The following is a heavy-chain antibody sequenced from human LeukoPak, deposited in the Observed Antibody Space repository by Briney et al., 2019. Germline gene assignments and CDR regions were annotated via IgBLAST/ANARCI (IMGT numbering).Heavy chain of an antibody. CDR3: ARGRYCSADICSGGDAFDI. Sequence: SETLSLACTVSGGSLNNYYLSWIRQPAGKGLEWIGRIYTRGSTNYNPSLKRRVTMSVDTSKNQFPLKLSSVTAADTAVYYCARGRYCSADICSGGDAFDIWGQGTMVSVSS. V-gene: IGHV4-4*07. D-gene: IGHD2-15*01. CDR2: IYTRGST. CDR1: GGSLNNYY. J-gene: IGHJ3*02.